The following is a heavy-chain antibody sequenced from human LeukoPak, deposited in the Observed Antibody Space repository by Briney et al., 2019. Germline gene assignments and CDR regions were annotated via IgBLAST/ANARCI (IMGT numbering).Heavy chain of an antibody. J-gene: IGHJ3*02. CDR3: ARGPLPTTRAFDI. CDR2: FYTGGTT. D-gene: IGHD1-1*01. CDR1: GFIVSSNY. Sequence: PGGSLRLSCAASGFIVSSNYMSWVRQAPGKGLEWVSVFYTGGTTDYANSVRGRFTISRDNSKNTLYLQMNSLRAEDTAVYYRARGPLPTTRAFDIWGQGTLVTVSS. V-gene: IGHV3-53*01.